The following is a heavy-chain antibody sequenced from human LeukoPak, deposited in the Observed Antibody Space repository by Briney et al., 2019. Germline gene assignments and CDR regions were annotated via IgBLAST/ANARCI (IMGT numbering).Heavy chain of an antibody. V-gene: IGHV1-18*01. CDR1: GYTFTNYG. CDR3: ARDSSGWGAGWFDP. D-gene: IGHD6-19*01. CDR2: ISTYNGNT. Sequence: ASVKVSCKASGYTFTNYGVTWVRQAPGQGLEWMGWISTYNGNTNYAQKLQGRVTMTTDTSTSTAYMELRSLRSDDTAVYYCARDSSGWGAGWFDPWGQGTLVTVSS. J-gene: IGHJ5*02.